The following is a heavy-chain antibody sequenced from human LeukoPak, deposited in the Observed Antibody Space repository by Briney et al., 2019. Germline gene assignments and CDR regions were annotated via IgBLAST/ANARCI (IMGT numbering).Heavy chain of an antibody. Sequence: SETLSLTCTVSGGSISSYYWSWIRQPPGKGLEWIGYIYYSGSTNYNPSLKSRVTISVDTSKNQFSLKLSSVTAADTAVYYCARHSEVGYSSGRFDYWGQGTLVTVSS. CDR1: GGSISSYY. CDR2: IYYSGST. J-gene: IGHJ4*02. V-gene: IGHV4-59*08. D-gene: IGHD6-19*01. CDR3: ARHSEVGYSSGRFDY.